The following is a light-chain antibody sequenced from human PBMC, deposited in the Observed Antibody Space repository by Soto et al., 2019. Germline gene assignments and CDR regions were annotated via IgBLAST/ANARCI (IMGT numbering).Light chain of an antibody. CDR2: DVS. V-gene: IGLV2-11*01. Sequence: QSVLTQPRSVSGAPGQSVTISCTGNSSDVGGNNYVSWYQQHPGKAPKLMIYDVSKRPSGVPDRFSGSKSGNTASLTISGLQAEDEADYYCCSYAGSYTYVFGTGTKVTVL. CDR3: CSYAGSYTYV. J-gene: IGLJ1*01. CDR1: SSDVGGNNY.